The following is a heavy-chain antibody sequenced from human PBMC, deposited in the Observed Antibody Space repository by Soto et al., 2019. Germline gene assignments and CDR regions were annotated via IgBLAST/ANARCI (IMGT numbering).Heavy chain of an antibody. Sequence: PSETLSLTCAVYGGSFSGYYWNWIRQPPGKGLEWIGEINHSVSTNYNPSLKSRVTVSVDTSKNQFSLKLSSVTAADTAVYYCARVRHKAASFRDYYYGLDVWGQGTMVTVSS. V-gene: IGHV4-34*01. CDR3: ARVRHKAASFRDYYYGLDV. D-gene: IGHD6-13*01. CDR2: INHSVST. CDR1: GGSFSGYY. J-gene: IGHJ6*02.